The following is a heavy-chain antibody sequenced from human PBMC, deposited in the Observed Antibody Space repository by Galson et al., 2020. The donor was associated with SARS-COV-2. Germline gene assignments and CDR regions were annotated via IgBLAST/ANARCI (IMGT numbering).Heavy chain of an antibody. CDR2: ISYNGDST. CDR1: GFIFSRYA. D-gene: IGHD3-9*01. Sequence: GESLKISCSASGFIFSRYAMNWVRQAPGKGLEDVSAISYNGDSTSYADSVKGRFTISRDNSRNTLYLQMSSLRPDDTAVYYCVKIEITYYDTLTEYWGQGTLVTVSP. J-gene: IGHJ4*02. CDR3: VKIEITYYDTLTEY. V-gene: IGHV3-64D*06.